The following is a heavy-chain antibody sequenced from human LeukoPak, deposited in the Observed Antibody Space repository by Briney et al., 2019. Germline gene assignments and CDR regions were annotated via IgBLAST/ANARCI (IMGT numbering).Heavy chain of an antibody. CDR3: ARDTFTHSSGYPYTHYYYYYMDV. J-gene: IGHJ6*03. CDR1: GYTFTSYY. D-gene: IGHD3-22*01. Sequence: ASVKVSCKASGYTFTSYYMHWVRQAPGQGLEWMGIINPSGGSTSYAQKFQGRVTMTRDTSTSTAYMELSSLRSEDTAVYYCARDTFTHSSGYPYTHYYYYYMDVWGKGTTVTVSS. CDR2: INPSGGST. V-gene: IGHV1-46*01.